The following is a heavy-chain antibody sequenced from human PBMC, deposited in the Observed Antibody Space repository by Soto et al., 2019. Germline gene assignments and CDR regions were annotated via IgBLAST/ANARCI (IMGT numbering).Heavy chain of an antibody. D-gene: IGHD2-2*01. CDR3: ARYWSSTSCFSPDALDI. J-gene: IGHJ3*02. Sequence: ASVKVSCKASGGTFSSYAISWVRQAPGQGLEWMGGIIPIFGTANYAQKYQGRVTITADESTSTAYMELGSLRSEDTAVYYCARYWSSTSCFSPDALDIWGQGTMVTVSS. V-gene: IGHV1-69*13. CDR1: GGTFSSYA. CDR2: IIPIFGTA.